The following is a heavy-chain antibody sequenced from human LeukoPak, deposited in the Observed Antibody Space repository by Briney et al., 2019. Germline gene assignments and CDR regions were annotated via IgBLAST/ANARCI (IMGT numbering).Heavy chain of an antibody. CDR3: AKGPSDTTLATAFDY. CDR2: ISASGAST. Sequence: GGSLRLSCAASGFTFNNYAMSWVRQGPGKGLEWVSAISASGASTYYADSVRGRFTISRDNSKNTLYLQMNSLRVEDTAVYYCAKGPSDTTLATAFDYWGQGTLVTVSS. CDR1: GFTFNNYA. V-gene: IGHV3-23*01. D-gene: IGHD5-18*01. J-gene: IGHJ4*02.